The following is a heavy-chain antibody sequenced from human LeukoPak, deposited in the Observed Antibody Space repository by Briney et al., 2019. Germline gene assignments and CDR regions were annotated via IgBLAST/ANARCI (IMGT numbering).Heavy chain of an antibody. Sequence: SETLSLTCTVSGGSISSSSYYWGWIRQPPGKGLEWIGSIYYSGSTYYNPSLKSRVTISVDTSKNQFSLKLSSVTAADTAVYYCARQGPIVVVENWFDPCGQGTLVTVSS. CDR2: IYYSGST. J-gene: IGHJ5*02. CDR3: ARQGPIVVVENWFDP. D-gene: IGHD3-22*01. CDR1: GGSISSSSYY. V-gene: IGHV4-39*01.